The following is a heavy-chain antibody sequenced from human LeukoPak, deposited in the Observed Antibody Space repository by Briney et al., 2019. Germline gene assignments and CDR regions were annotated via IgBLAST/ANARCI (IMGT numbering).Heavy chain of an antibody. D-gene: IGHD3-10*01. CDR3: ARDWTSGVWFDP. CDR1: GGSISSYY. CDR2: IYYSGST. Sequence: SETLSLTCTVCGGSISSYYWSWIRQPPGKGLEWIGYIYYSGSTNYNPSLNSRVTISVDTSKNQFSLKLSSVTAADTAVYYCARDWTSGVWFDPWGQGTLVTVSS. J-gene: IGHJ5*02. V-gene: IGHV4-59*12.